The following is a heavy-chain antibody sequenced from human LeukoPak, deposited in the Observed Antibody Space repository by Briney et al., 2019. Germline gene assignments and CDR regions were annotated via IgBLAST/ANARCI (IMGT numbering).Heavy chain of an antibody. Sequence: ASVKVSCKASGYTFTSYYMHWVRQAPGQGLEWMGIINPSGGSTSYAQKFQGRVTMTRDTSTSTVYMELSSLRSEDTAVYYCARDMSSSSPGGHDDAFDIWGQGTMVTVSS. CDR3: ARDMSSSSPGGHDDAFDI. J-gene: IGHJ3*02. CDR1: GYTFTSYY. V-gene: IGHV1-46*01. D-gene: IGHD6-6*01. CDR2: INPSGGST.